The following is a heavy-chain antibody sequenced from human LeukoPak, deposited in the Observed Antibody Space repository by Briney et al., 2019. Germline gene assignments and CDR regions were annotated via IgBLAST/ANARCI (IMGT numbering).Heavy chain of an antibody. Sequence: ASVKVSCKASGYTFTGYYMHWVRQAPGQRLEWMGWINPNSGGTNYAQKFQGRVTMTRDTSISTAYMELSRLRSDDTAVYYCARMAYCGGDCYSSVDAFDIWGQGTMVTVSS. D-gene: IGHD2-21*02. CDR2: INPNSGGT. CDR3: ARMAYCGGDCYSSVDAFDI. J-gene: IGHJ3*02. V-gene: IGHV1-2*02. CDR1: GYTFTGYY.